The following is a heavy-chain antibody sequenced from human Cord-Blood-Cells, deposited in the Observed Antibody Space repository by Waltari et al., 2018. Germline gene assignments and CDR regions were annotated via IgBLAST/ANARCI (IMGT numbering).Heavy chain of an antibody. V-gene: IGHV4-34*01. D-gene: IGHD1-20*01. CDR2: INHSGST. J-gene: IGHJ3*02. Sequence: QVQLQQWGAGLLKPSETLSLTCAVYGGSFSGSYWSWIRQPPGKGLEWIGEINHSGSTNYNPSLKSRVTISVDTSKNQFSLKLSSVTAADTAVYYCARDGYNWNAFDIWGQGTMVTVSS. CDR1: GGSFSGSY. CDR3: ARDGYNWNAFDI.